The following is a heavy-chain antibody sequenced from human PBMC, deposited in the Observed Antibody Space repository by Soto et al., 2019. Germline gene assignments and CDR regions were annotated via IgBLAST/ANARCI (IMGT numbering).Heavy chain of an antibody. V-gene: IGHV3-23*01. CDR2: ISGSGSNT. CDR1: GFTSSSYA. Sequence: VQLLESGGGLVQPGGSLRLSCAASGFTSSSYAMSWVRQAPGKGLEWVSAISGSGSNTYYADSVKGRFTISRDNSKNTLFLQMNSLRAEDTAVYYCAKALRYFDRLVRPWNAMDVWGQGTTVTVSS. D-gene: IGHD3-9*01. J-gene: IGHJ6*02. CDR3: AKALRYFDRLVRPWNAMDV.